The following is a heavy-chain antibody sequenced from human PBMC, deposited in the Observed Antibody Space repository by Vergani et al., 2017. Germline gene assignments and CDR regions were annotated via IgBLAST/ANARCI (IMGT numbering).Heavy chain of an antibody. V-gene: IGHV3-30*02. D-gene: IGHD3-10*01. J-gene: IGHJ4*02. CDR1: GFTFSSYG. CDR2: IRYDGSNK. CDR3: AKIQDRRDYYGSGSPFDY. Sequence: QVPLVESGGGVVQPGGSLRLSCAASGFTFSSYGMHWVRQAPGKGLEWVAFIRYDGSNKYYADSVKGRFTISRDNSKNTLYLQMNSLRAEDTAVYYCAKIQDRRDYYGSGSPFDYWGQGTLVTVSS.